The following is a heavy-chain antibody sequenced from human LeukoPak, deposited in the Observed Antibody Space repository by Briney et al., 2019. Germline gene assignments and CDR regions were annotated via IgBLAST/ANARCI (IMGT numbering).Heavy chain of an antibody. D-gene: IGHD3-10*01. CDR2: ISGSGVST. J-gene: IGHJ6*03. CDR1: GFTFSSYG. Sequence: PGGSLRLSCAASGFTFSSYGMSWVRQAPGKGLEWVSAISGSGVSTYYADSVKGRFTISRDNSKNTLYLQMNSLRAEDTAIYYCARGRGRLNVNRGVYSYHYMEFWGTGTTLTVS. V-gene: IGHV3-23*01. CDR3: ARGRGRLNVNRGVYSYHYMEF.